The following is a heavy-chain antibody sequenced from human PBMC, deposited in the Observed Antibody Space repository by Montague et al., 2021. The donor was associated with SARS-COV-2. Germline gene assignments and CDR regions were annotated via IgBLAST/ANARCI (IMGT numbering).Heavy chain of an antibody. CDR1: GDSVSSNSAA. CDR2: TYYRSKWYN. Sequence: CAISGDSVSSNSAAWNWIRQSPSRGLEWLGRTYYRSKWYNDYAVSVKGRITINPDTSKNQFSLQLNSVTPEDTAVYYCARDTRIQLWFDRDYYYGMDVWGQGTTVTVSS. CDR3: ARDTRIQLWFDRDYYYGMDV. J-gene: IGHJ6*02. D-gene: IGHD5-18*01. V-gene: IGHV6-1*01.